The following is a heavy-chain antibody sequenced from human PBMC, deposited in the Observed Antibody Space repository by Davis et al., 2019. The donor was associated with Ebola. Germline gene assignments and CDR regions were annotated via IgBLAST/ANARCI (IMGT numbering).Heavy chain of an antibody. V-gene: IGHV1-18*01. D-gene: IGHD3-9*01. CDR1: GYTFTSYG. Sequence: ASVKVSCKASGYTFTSYGISWVRQAPGQGLEWMGWISAYNGNTNYAQKLQGRVTMTTDTSTSTAYMELRSLRSDDTAVYYCARDYILTGFLSAYYGMDVWGKGTTVTVSS. CDR3: ARDYILTGFLSAYYGMDV. CDR2: ISAYNGNT. J-gene: IGHJ6*04.